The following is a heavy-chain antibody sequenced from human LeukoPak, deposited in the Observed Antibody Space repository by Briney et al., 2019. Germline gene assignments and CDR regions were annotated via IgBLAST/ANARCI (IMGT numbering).Heavy chain of an antibody. D-gene: IGHD1-26*01. Sequence: GESLKISCKGSGYSFTSYWIGWVRQMPGKGLEWMGIIYPGDSDTRYSPSFQGQVTISAGKSISTAYLQWSSLKASDTAMYYCARHVKSGSYSTTDFDCWGQGTLVTVSS. V-gene: IGHV5-51*01. CDR3: ARHVKSGSYSTTDFDC. CDR2: IYPGDSDT. J-gene: IGHJ4*02. CDR1: GYSFTSYW.